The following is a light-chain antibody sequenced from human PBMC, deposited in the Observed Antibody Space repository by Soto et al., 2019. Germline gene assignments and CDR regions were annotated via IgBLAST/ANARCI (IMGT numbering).Light chain of an antibody. Sequence: QSALTQPASVSGSPGQSITISCTGTSSDIGSSNLVSWYQDHPGKAPKLIIYEATQRPSGISYRFSGSKSGNTASLTISGLQAEDEADYYCFSYTSSGTYVFGTGTKVTVL. CDR2: EAT. CDR1: SSDIGSSNL. J-gene: IGLJ1*01. CDR3: FSYTSSGTYV. V-gene: IGLV2-14*02.